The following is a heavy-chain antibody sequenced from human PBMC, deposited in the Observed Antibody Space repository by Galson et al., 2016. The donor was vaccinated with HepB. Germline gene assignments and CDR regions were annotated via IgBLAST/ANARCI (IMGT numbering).Heavy chain of an antibody. CDR3: ARIRRDYYNGMDV. Sequence: SVKVSCKASGFPLTSYGIIWVRQAPRQGLEWMGWISPYNDDTKYPQKFQGRVTMTADTSTSTAYMELRSLRSDDTAVYYCARIRRDYYNGMDVWGQGTTVTVSS. CDR2: ISPYNDDT. V-gene: IGHV1-18*01. J-gene: IGHJ6*02. CDR1: GFPLTSYG.